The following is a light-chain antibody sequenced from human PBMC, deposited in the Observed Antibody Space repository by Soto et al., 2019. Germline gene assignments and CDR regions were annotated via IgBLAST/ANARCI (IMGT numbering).Light chain of an antibody. CDR1: QSVSSY. J-gene: IGKJ4*01. Sequence: EIVLTQSPATLSLSPGERATLSCRASQSVSSYLAWYQQKPGQAPRLLIYDASNRATGIPARFSGSGSWTDFTLTISSLEPDDFAVYYCQQRSAWPSTFGGGTKVQIK. CDR2: DAS. CDR3: QQRSAWPST. V-gene: IGKV3-11*01.